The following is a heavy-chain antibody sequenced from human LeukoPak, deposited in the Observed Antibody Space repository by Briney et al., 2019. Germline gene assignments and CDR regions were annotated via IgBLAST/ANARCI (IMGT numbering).Heavy chain of an antibody. J-gene: IGHJ6*02. D-gene: IGHD6-13*01. CDR2: IGQDGIET. V-gene: IGHV3-7*01. CDR1: GISFASYW. CDR3: ARYGSWQLVADYYYYYGMDV. Sequence: GGSLRLSCAASGISFASYWVTWVRQAPGKGLEWVANIGQDGIETVYEGSVKGRFTISRDNARNLLFLQMNSLRADDTAVYYCARYGSWQLVADYYYYYGMDVWGQGTTVTVSS.